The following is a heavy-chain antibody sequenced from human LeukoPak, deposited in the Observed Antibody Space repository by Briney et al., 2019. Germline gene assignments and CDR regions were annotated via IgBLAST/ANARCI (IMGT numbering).Heavy chain of an antibody. CDR3: AKDGMYSSSSSYYFDH. V-gene: IGHV3-23*01. CDR2: ISSSGGTT. J-gene: IGHJ4*02. D-gene: IGHD6-6*01. CDR1: GFTFSSYA. Sequence: GGSLRLSCAASGFTFSSYAMNWVRQAPGKGLEWVSTISSSGGTTYYADSVKGRFTISRDYSKNTLYLQMNSLRAEDTAVYYCAKDGMYSSSSSYYFDHWGQGTLVTVSS.